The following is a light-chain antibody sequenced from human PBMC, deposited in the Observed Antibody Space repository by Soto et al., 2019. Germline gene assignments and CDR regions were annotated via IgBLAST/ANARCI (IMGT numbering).Light chain of an antibody. CDR1: PTGF. V-gene: IGKV3-20*01. CDR3: QQYDTSPVT. J-gene: IGKJ2*01. CDR2: GAS. Sequence: DILLTQFPGTLSLSPGERATLSCRASPTGFLAWFQQKSGQAPGLLIYGASTRATGIPDRITGSGSGTDFTLTISRLEPEDFAVYYCQQYDTSPVTFGQGTKLEI.